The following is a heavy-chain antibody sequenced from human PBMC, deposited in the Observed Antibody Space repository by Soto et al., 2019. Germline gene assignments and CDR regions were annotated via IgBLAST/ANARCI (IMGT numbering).Heavy chain of an antibody. J-gene: IGHJ6*02. Sequence: QVQLVQSGAEVKKPGASVKVSCKASGYTFTSYDINWVRQATGQGLEWMGWMNPNSGNTGYAQKFQGRVTMTRNTSISTAYMELSSLRSEDTAVYYCARDRAVLVPAALNDYYYYGMDVWGQATTVTVSS. CDR2: MNPNSGNT. CDR1: GYTFTSYD. CDR3: ARDRAVLVPAALNDYYYYGMDV. V-gene: IGHV1-8*01. D-gene: IGHD2-2*01.